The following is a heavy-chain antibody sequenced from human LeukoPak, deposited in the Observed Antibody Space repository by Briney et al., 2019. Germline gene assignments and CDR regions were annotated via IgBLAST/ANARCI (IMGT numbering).Heavy chain of an antibody. CDR2: VYTSGST. V-gene: IGHV4-61*02. CDR1: GYSISSGYY. CDR3: AREGDIVLVPAAIAFDY. Sequence: PSETLSLTCTVSGYSISSGYYWGWIRQPAGKGLEWIGRVYTSGSTSYNPSLKSRVTISVDTSKNQFSLKLSSVTVADAAVYYCAREGDIVLVPAAIAFDYWGQGTLVTVSS. D-gene: IGHD2-2*01. J-gene: IGHJ4*02.